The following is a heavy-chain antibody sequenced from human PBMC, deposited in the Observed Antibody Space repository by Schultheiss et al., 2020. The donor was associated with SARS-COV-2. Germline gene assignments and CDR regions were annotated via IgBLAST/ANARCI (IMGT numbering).Heavy chain of an antibody. Sequence: GGSLRLSCKASGYTFTSYDINWVRQAPGQGLEWMGGIIPIFGTANYAQKFQGRVTITADESTSTAYMELSSLRSEDTAVYYCARGPGYCSGGSCYVDWDYYYYYGMDVWGQGTTVTVSS. CDR1: GYTFTSYD. D-gene: IGHD2-15*01. V-gene: IGHV1-69*01. CDR3: ARGPGYCSGGSCYVDWDYYYYYGMDV. J-gene: IGHJ6*02. CDR2: IIPIFGTA.